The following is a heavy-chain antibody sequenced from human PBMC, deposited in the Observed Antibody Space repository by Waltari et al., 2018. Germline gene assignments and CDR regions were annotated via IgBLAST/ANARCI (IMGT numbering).Heavy chain of an antibody. CDR1: GYSFTSYW. J-gene: IGHJ2*01. CDR3: ARQVFSSSWNPGGYFDL. CDR2: IYPGDSDT. D-gene: IGHD6-13*01. Sequence: EVQLVQSGAEVIKPGESLKISCKGSGYSFTSYWIGWVLQMTGKGLEWMGIIYPGDSDTRYSPSFQGQVTISADKSISTAYLQWSSLKASDTAMYYCARQVFSSSWNPGGYFDLWGRGTLVTVSS. V-gene: IGHV5-51*01.